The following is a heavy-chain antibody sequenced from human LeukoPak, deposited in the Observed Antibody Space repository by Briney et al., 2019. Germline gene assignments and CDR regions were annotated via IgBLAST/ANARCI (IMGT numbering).Heavy chain of an antibody. V-gene: IGHV1-18*01. CDR2: ISAYNGNT. CDR3: ARMDGSVDYGGNSDFDY. D-gene: IGHD4-23*01. Sequence: GASVKVSCKASGYTFNSYGISWVRQAPGQGLEWMGWISAYNGNTNYAQKFQGRVTMTTDISTSTAYMELRSLRSDDTAVYYCARMDGSVDYGGNSDFDYWGQGTLVTVSS. J-gene: IGHJ4*02. CDR1: GYTFNSYG.